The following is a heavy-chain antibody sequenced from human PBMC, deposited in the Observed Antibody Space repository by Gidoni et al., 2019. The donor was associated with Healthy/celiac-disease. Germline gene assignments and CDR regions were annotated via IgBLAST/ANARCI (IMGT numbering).Heavy chain of an antibody. V-gene: IGHV4-39*01. Sequence: QLQLQESGPGLVKPSETLSLTCTVSGGSISSSSYYWGWIRQPPGKGLEWIGSIYYSGSTYYNPSLKSRVTISVDTSKNQFSLKLSSVTAADTAVYYCAGEAPGIAVAFDYWGQGTLVTVSS. D-gene: IGHD6-19*01. CDR1: GGSISSSSYY. J-gene: IGHJ4*02. CDR2: IYYSGST. CDR3: AGEAPGIAVAFDY.